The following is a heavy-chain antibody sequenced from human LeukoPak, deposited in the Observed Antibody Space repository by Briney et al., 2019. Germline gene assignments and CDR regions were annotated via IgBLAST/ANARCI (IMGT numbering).Heavy chain of an antibody. CDR2: IYSSGST. CDR3: ARLGGSRDFDY. V-gene: IGHV4-59*08. Sequence: SETLSLTCAAYGGSFSGYYWSWIRQPPGKGLEWIGYIYSSGSTSYNPSLKSRVTISVDTSKNQFSLRLKFVTAAGTAVYYCARLGGSRDFDYWGQGTLVTVSS. D-gene: IGHD3-16*01. J-gene: IGHJ4*02. CDR1: GGSFSGYY.